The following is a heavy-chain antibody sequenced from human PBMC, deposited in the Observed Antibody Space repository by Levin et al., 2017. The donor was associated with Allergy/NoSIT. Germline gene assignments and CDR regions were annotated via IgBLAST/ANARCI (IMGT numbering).Heavy chain of an antibody. J-gene: IGHJ2*01. CDR1: GGSFSGYY. CDR2: INHSGST. D-gene: IGHD6-6*01. Sequence: SETLSLTCAVYGGSFSGYYWSWIRQPPGKGLEWIGEINHSGSTNYNPSLKSRVTISVDTSKNQFSLKLSSVTAADTAVYYCARGGGNSSSSLWYFDLWGRGTLVTVSS. V-gene: IGHV4-34*01. CDR3: ARGGGNSSSSLWYFDL.